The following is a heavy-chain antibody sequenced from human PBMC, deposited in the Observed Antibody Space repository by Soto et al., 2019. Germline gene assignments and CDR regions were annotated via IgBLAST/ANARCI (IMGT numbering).Heavy chain of an antibody. CDR1: GFTFSSYW. Sequence: GGSLRLSCAASGFTFSSYWMSWVRQAPGKGLEWVANIKQDGSEKYYVNSVKGRFTISRDNAKNSLYLQMISLRAEVTAVYYCARVLGLLPDDFWSGYYGDYWGQGTLVTVSS. D-gene: IGHD3-3*01. CDR2: IKQDGSEK. V-gene: IGHV3-7*01. CDR3: ARVLGLLPDDFWSGYYGDY. J-gene: IGHJ4*02.